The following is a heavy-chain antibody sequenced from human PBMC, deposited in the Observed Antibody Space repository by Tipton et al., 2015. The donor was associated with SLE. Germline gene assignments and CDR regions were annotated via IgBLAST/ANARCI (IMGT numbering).Heavy chain of an antibody. D-gene: IGHD1-26*01. CDR3: ARDLSGSSCEGIDY. J-gene: IGHJ4*02. Sequence: QLVQSGAEVKKPGASVKVSCKASGYTFTSYGISWVRQAPGQGLEWMGWISAYNGNTNYAQKLQGRVTMTTDTSTSTAYMEMRSLRSDDTAMYYGARDLSGSSCEGIDYWGQGTLVTVSS. CDR2: ISAYNGNT. CDR1: GYTFTSYG. V-gene: IGHV1-18*01.